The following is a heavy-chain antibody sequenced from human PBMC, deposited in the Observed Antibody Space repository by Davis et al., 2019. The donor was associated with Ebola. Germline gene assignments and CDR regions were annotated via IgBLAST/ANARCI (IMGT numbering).Heavy chain of an antibody. CDR2: INPNSGGT. J-gene: IGHJ4*02. V-gene: IGHV1-2*02. Sequence: ASVKVSCKASGYTLIDHSMHWVRQAPGQGLEWMAKINPNSGGTKYAQKFQDRVTVTRDTSISTMYMELRSLRPDDTAVYYCAGDGSGTYTGFDYWGQGTLVTVSS. CDR1: GYTLIDHS. CDR3: AGDGSGTYTGFDY. D-gene: IGHD6-19*01.